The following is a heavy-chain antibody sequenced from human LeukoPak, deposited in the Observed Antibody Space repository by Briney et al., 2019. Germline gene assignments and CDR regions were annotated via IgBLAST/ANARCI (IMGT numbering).Heavy chain of an antibody. Sequence: GRSLRLSCAASGFTFDDYAMHWVRQAPGKGLEWVSGISWNSGSIGYADSVEGRFTISRDNARNSLYVQMNSLRAEDTALYYCAKDYQEQQLAYFDYWGQGTLVTVSS. V-gene: IGHV3-9*01. CDR2: ISWNSGSI. CDR1: GFTFDDYA. CDR3: AKDYQEQQLAYFDY. J-gene: IGHJ4*02. D-gene: IGHD6-13*01.